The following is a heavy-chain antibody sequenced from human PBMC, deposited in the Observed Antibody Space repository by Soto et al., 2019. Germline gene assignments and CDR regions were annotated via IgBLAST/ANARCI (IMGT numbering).Heavy chain of an antibody. CDR3: ARRLSGPKEEYNAYYFYGLDV. V-gene: IGHV5-10-1*01. CDR1: GYRFSNYW. J-gene: IGHJ6*02. CDR2: IDPSDSYS. D-gene: IGHD1-1*01. Sequence: GESLKISCQASGYRFSNYWITWVRQIPGKGLEWLGTIDPSDSYSNNGPSFQGHVTISTDTSINTAYLHWGSLKASDTAIYYCARRLSGPKEEYNAYYFYGLDVWGHGTTVTVSS.